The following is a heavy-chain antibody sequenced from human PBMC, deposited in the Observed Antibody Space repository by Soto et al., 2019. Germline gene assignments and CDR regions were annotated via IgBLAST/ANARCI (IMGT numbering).Heavy chain of an antibody. CDR3: ARDSHAIFGVVDSYYYYGMDV. CDR1: GFTFSSYG. J-gene: IGHJ6*02. D-gene: IGHD3-3*01. Sequence: LSCAASGFTFSSYGMHWVRQAPGKGLEWVAVIWYDGSNKYYADSVKGRFTISRDNSKNTLYLQMNSLRAEDTAVYYCARDSHAIFGVVDSYYYYGMDVWGQGTTVTVSS. V-gene: IGHV3-33*01. CDR2: IWYDGSNK.